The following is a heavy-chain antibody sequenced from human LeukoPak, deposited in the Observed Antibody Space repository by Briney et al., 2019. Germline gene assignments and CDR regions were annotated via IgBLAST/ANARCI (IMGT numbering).Heavy chain of an antibody. Sequence: GGSLRLSCAASGFTFSDYYMSWIRQAPGKGLEWVSYLSSSGSTIYYADSVKGRFTISRDNAKNSLYLQMNSLRAEDTAVYYCARGEYCSSTSCYMFDYWGQGTLVTVSS. CDR3: ARGEYCSSTSCYMFDY. CDR1: GFTFSDYY. V-gene: IGHV3-11*01. D-gene: IGHD2-2*01. CDR2: LSSSGSTI. J-gene: IGHJ4*02.